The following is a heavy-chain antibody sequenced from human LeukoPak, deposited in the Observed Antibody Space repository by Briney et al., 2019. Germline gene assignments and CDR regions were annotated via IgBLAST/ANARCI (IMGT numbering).Heavy chain of an antibody. V-gene: IGHV1-69*05. Sequence: SVKVSCKASGGTFNTYAISWVRQAPGQGLEWMGRFIPIFGTANYAQKFQGRVSITTDESTSTAYMQLSSLRSENTAMYYCARDLGITGTYDNHCFDYWGQGILVTVSS. CDR1: GGTFNTYA. CDR2: FIPIFGTA. J-gene: IGHJ4*02. CDR3: ARDLGITGTYDNHCFDY. D-gene: IGHD1-7*01.